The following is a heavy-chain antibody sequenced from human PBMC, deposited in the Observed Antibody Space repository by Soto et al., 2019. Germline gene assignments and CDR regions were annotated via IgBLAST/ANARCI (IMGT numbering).Heavy chain of an antibody. CDR3: ARDRHPTMVRGVDYMDV. CDR1: GFTVSSNY. V-gene: IGHV3-66*01. J-gene: IGHJ6*03. Sequence: GGSLRLSCAASGFTVSSNYMSWVRQAPGKGLEWVSVIYSGGSTYYADSVKGRFTISRDNSKNTLYLQMNSLRAEDTAVYYCARDRHPTMVRGVDYMDVWGKGTTVTVSS. D-gene: IGHD3-10*01. CDR2: IYSGGST.